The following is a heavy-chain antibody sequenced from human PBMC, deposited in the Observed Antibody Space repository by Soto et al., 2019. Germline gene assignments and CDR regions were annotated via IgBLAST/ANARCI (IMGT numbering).Heavy chain of an antibody. Sequence: GGSLRLSCATSGFTFRNYAMSWVRQAPGKGLEWVSAVSGSGSGTYFADSVKGRFTISRDNSKNTLHLQMNSLRVEDTAIYYCAKEHVVVVAAAVDTYSYYYFMDVWGKGTTVTVSS. D-gene: IGHD2-15*01. CDR3: AKEHVVVVAAAVDTYSYYYFMDV. V-gene: IGHV3-23*01. J-gene: IGHJ6*03. CDR2: VSGSGSGT. CDR1: GFTFRNYA.